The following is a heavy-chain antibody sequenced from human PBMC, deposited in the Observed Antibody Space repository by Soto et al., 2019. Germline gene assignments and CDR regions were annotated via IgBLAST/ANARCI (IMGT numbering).Heavy chain of an antibody. CDR1: GGTFSSYA. J-gene: IGHJ6*02. CDR3: ASASPQQLWSQYYYYGKDV. V-gene: IGHV1-69*01. Sequence: QVQLLQSGAEVKKPGSSVKVSCKASGGTFSSYAISWVRQAPGQGLEWMGGIIPIFGTANYAQKFQGRVTITADESTSTAYMELSSLRSEDTAVYYCASASPQQLWSQYYYYGKDVWGQGTTVTVSS. CDR2: IIPIFGTA. D-gene: IGHD5-18*01.